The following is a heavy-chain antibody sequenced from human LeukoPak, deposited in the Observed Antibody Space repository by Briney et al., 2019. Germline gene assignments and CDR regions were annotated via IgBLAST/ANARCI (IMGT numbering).Heavy chain of an antibody. CDR1: GFTFSSYW. Sequence: GGSLRLSCAASGFTFSSYWMSWVRQAPGKGLEWVANIKQDGSEKYYVDSVKGRFTISRDNAKNSLYLQMNSLRAEDTAVYYCARGVGPAAILFDYWGQGTLVTVSS. D-gene: IGHD2-2*01. CDR3: ARGVGPAAILFDY. J-gene: IGHJ4*02. CDR2: IKQDGSEK. V-gene: IGHV3-7*01.